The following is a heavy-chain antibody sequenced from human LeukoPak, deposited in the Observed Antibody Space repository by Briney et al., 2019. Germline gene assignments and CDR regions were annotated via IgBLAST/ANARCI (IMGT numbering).Heavy chain of an antibody. D-gene: IGHD4-23*01. V-gene: IGHV3-30*18. CDR1: GFTFSSYG. CDR3: AKDRWGVQYGMDV. J-gene: IGHJ6*02. CDR2: ISYDGSNK. Sequence: GGSLRLSCAASGFTFSSYGMHWVRQAPGKGLEWVAVISYDGSNKYYADSVKGRFTISRDNSKNTLYLQMNSLRAEDTAVYYCAKDRWGVQYGMDVWGQGTTVTVSS.